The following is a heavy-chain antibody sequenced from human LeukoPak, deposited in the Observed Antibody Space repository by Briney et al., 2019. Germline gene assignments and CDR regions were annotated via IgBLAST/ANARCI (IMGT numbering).Heavy chain of an antibody. CDR1: GGSFCGYY. Sequence: SETLSLTCAVYGGSFCGYYWSWIRQPAGKGLEWIGEINHSGSTNYNPSLKSRVTISVDTSKNQFSLKLSSVTAADTAVYYCARGSRREAAAVNYYYYMDVWGKGTTVTVSS. V-gene: IGHV4-34*01. D-gene: IGHD6-13*01. CDR2: INHSGST. J-gene: IGHJ6*03. CDR3: ARGSRREAAAVNYYYYMDV.